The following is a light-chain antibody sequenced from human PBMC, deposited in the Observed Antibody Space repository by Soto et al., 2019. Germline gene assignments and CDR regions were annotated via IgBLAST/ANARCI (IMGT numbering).Light chain of an antibody. Sequence: EIQMTQSPSTLSASVGDRVTITCRASQGISSGLAWYRQKPGKAPNLLIHDASSLESGVPSRFSGSGSGTEFTLTISSLQPDDFATYYCQQYSSYSWTFGQGTKVDIK. J-gene: IGKJ1*01. CDR3: QQYSSYSWT. CDR2: DAS. CDR1: QGISSG. V-gene: IGKV1-5*01.